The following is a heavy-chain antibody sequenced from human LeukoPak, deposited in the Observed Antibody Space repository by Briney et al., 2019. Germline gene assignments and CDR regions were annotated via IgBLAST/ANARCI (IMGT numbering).Heavy chain of an antibody. CDR3: SRGLDSRKLGY. J-gene: IGHJ4*02. D-gene: IGHD3-22*01. V-gene: IGHV4-31*03. CDR2: IHPSGTL. CDR1: GASFSSGDQY. Sequence: SETLSLTCTVSGASFSSGDQYWNWIRQSPGKGLEWIGSIHPSGTLYNNPSLESRVTISIGTSRNQFSLNLNSVTAADTAVYFCSRGLDSRKLGYWGQGTLVTVSS.